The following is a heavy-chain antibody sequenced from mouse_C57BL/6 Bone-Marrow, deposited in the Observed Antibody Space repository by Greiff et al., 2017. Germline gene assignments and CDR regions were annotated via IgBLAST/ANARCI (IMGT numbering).Heavy chain of an antibody. V-gene: IGHV1-55*01. Sequence: QVQLQQPGAELVKPGASVKMSCKASGYTFTSYWITWVKQRPGQGLEWIGDISPGSGSTNYNEKFKGKATLTVDTSSSTAYMQLSSLTSEDSAFYYCASERGYGNYYFDYWGQGTTLTVSS. CDR3: ASERGYGNYYFDY. J-gene: IGHJ2*01. CDR1: GYTFTSYW. CDR2: ISPGSGST. D-gene: IGHD2-10*02.